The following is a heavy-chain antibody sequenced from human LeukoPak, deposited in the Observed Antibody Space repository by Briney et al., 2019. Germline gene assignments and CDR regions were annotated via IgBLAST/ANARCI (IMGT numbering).Heavy chain of an antibody. J-gene: IGHJ4*02. CDR3: ARAGAGRESEYCSGGSCYSPDY. D-gene: IGHD2-15*01. V-gene: IGHV1-2*02. CDR1: GYTFTGYY. Sequence: ASVKVSCKASGYTFTGYYMHWVRQAPGQGLEWMGWINPNSGGTNYAQKFQGRVTMTRDTSISTAYMELSRLRSDDTAVYYCARAGAGRESEYCSGGSCYSPDYWGQGTLVTVSS. CDR2: INPNSGGT.